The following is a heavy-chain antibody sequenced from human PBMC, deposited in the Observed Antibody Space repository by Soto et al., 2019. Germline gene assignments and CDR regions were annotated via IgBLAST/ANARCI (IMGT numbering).Heavy chain of an antibody. CDR3: DSGPSGDKVHY. D-gene: IGHD7-27*01. Sequence: QVQLQESGPGLVKPSQTLSLTCTVSGGSITSDYSCWSWIRQPPGEGLEWIGHIFDSGTTYTNPSLRSQVAISLDTSKNPFSLTLSSVTAADTDVYSCDSGPSGDKVHYWGQGALVTVSS. CDR2: IFDSGTT. CDR1: GGSITSDYSC. V-gene: IGHV4-30-4*01. J-gene: IGHJ4*02.